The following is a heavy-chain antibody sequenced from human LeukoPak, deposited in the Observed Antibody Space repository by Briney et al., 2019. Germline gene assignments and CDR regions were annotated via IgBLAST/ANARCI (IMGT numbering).Heavy chain of an antibody. D-gene: IGHD3-10*01. CDR2: IIPIFGTA. V-gene: IGHV1-69*01. CDR1: GGTFSSYA. J-gene: IGHJ6*03. Sequence: SVKVSCKASGGTFSSYAISWVRQAPGQGLEWMGGIIPIFGTANYAQKFQGRVTITADESTSTAYMELSSLRSEDTAVYYCARVRSYYVSGIYFGPLYYMDVWGKGTTVTVSS. CDR3: ARVRSYYVSGIYFGPLYYMDV.